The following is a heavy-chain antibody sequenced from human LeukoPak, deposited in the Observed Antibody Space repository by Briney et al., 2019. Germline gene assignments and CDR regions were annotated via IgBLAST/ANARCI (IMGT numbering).Heavy chain of an antibody. D-gene: IGHD1-26*01. CDR3: ARRGELLRDNWLDP. V-gene: IGHV3-11*04. J-gene: IGHJ5*02. CDR1: GFTFSDYY. CDR2: INYSGSTT. Sequence: GGSLRLSCAASGFTFSDYYMSWIRQAPGKGLEWVSCINYSGSTTYYADSVRGRFTISGDKAKSTLYLQMNSVRVEDTGVYFSARRGELLRDNWLDPWGQGALVTVSS.